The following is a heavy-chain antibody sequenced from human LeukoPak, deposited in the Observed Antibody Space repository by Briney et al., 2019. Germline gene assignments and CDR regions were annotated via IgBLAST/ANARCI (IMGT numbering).Heavy chain of an antibody. CDR1: GGSISSYY. CDR3: ARARYGELDY. CDR2: IYYSGST. V-gene: IGHV4-59*08. J-gene: IGHJ4*02. D-gene: IGHD4-17*01. Sequence: SETLSLTCTVSGGSISSYYWSWIRQPPGKGLEWIGYIYYSGSTNYNPSLKSRVTISVDTSKNQFSLKLSSVTAADTAVYYCARARYGELDYWGQGTLVTVSS.